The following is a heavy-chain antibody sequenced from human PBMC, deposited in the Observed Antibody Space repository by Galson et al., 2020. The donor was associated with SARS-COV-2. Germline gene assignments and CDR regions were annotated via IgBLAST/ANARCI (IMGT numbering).Heavy chain of an antibody. Sequence: SETLSLTCTVSGGSISSGSYYWSWIRQPAGKGLEWIGRIYTSGSTNYNPSLKSRVTISVDTSKNQFSLKLSSVTAADTAVYYCAREDYDSSGSHPYWGQGTLVTVSS. D-gene: IGHD3-22*01. CDR1: GGSISSGSYY. V-gene: IGHV4-61*02. J-gene: IGHJ4*02. CDR3: AREDYDSSGSHPY. CDR2: IYTSGST.